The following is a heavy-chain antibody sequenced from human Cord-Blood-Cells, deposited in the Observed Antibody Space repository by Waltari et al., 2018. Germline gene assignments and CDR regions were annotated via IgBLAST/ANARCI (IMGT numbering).Heavy chain of an antibody. V-gene: IGHV4-39*01. J-gene: IGHJ5*02. CDR2: IYYSGST. CDR1: GGSISSSSYY. Sequence: QLQLQESGPGLVKPSETLSLTCTVPGGSISSSSYYWGWIRQPPGKGLEWIGSIYYSGSTYYNPSLKSRVTISVDTSKNQFSLKLSSVTAADTAVYYCARHGGDIVVVVAATNWFDPWGQGTLVTVSS. CDR3: ARHGGDIVVVVAATNWFDP. D-gene: IGHD2-15*01.